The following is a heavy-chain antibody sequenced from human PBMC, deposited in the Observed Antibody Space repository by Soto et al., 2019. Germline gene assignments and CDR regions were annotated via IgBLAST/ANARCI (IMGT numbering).Heavy chain of an antibody. Sequence: ASVKVSCKASGGTFSSYAISWVRQAPGQGLEWMGGIIPIFGTANYAQKFQGRVTITADESTSTAYMELSSLRSEDTAVYYCAGDSSGYYYVPDYWGQGTLVTVSS. J-gene: IGHJ4*02. V-gene: IGHV1-69*13. CDR2: IIPIFGTA. CDR3: AGDSSGYYYVPDY. CDR1: GGTFSSYA. D-gene: IGHD3-22*01.